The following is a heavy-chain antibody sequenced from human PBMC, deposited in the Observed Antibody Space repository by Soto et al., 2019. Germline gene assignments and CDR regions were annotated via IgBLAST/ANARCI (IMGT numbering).Heavy chain of an antibody. Sequence: QVQLVQSGAEVKTPGSSLKVFCKVSGSRFSNYVISWVRQAPGHGLEWLGRIIPIFNSTKYAQSFQGRVTITADKSTSTASLELSSLRSDDTAVYYCAREGRGKKAGYNGLVSLGYWGQGTLVTVSS. CDR3: AREGRGKKAGYNGLVSLGY. J-gene: IGHJ4*02. V-gene: IGHV1-69*06. CDR1: GSRFSNYV. CDR2: IIPIFNST. D-gene: IGHD2-2*02.